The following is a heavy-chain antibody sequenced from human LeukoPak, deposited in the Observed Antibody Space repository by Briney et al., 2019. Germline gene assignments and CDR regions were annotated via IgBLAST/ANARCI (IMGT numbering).Heavy chain of an antibody. CDR2: LNPDSGNT. CDR3: ARGLISVRGVSYY. Sequence: ASVKVSCKGSGYRFDNYYLHWVRQAPGQGLEWMGWLNPDSGNTGYAQKFQGRVTMTRNTSISTAYMELSSLRSEDTAVYYCARGLISVRGVSYYWGQGTLVTVSS. CDR1: GYRFDNYY. D-gene: IGHD3-10*01. V-gene: IGHV1-8*02. J-gene: IGHJ4*02.